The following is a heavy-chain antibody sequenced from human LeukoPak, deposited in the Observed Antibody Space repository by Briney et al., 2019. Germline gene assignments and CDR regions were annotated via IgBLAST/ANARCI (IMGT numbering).Heavy chain of an antibody. CDR2: MNPNSGNT. J-gene: IGHJ4*02. D-gene: IGHD6-13*01. Sequence: GASVKVSCKASGYTFTSYDINWVRQATGQGLEWMGWMNPNSGNTGYAQKLQGRVTMTTDTSTSTSYMELRSLRSDDTAVYYCARDRDSSSWTNPVDYWGQGTLVTVSS. V-gene: IGHV1-8*01. CDR3: ARDRDSSSWTNPVDY. CDR1: GYTFTSYD.